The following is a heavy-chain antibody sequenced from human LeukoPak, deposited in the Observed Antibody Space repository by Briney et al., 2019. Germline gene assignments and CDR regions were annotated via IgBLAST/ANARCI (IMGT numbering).Heavy chain of an antibody. J-gene: IGHJ4*02. D-gene: IGHD3-10*01. CDR1: GFTFSIYW. CDR2: VKQDGSEK. V-gene: IGHV3-7*03. Sequence: GGSLRLSCAASGFTFSIYWMSWVRQAPGKGLEWVANVKQDGSEKFYVDSVKGRFTISRDNSKNTLYLQMNSLRAEDTAVYYCAKVGPHYYGSGSYYPFDYWGQGTLVTVSS. CDR3: AKVGPHYYGSGSYYPFDY.